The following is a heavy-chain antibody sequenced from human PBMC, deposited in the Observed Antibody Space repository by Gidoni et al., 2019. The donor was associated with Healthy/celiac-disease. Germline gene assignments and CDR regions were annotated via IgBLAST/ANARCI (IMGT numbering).Heavy chain of an antibody. CDR2: IYHSGST. V-gene: IGHV4-38-2*01. CDR3: ARGNDYAPSYGMDV. D-gene: IGHD4-17*01. J-gene: IGHJ6*02. Sequence: QVQLQESGPGLVKPSETLSLTCAVSGYSISSGYYWGWIRQPPGKGLEWIGSIYHSGSTYYNPSLKSRVTISVDTSKNQFSLKLSSVTAADTAVYYCARGNDYAPSYGMDVWGQGTTVTVSS. CDR1: GYSISSGYY.